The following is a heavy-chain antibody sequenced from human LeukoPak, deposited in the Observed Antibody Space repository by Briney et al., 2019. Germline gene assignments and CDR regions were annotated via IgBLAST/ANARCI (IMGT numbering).Heavy chain of an antibody. CDR2: IYYSGYT. Sequence: SDTLSLTCTVSGGSISSYYWSWIRQPPGKGLEWIGYIYYSGYTNYNPSLKSRVTISVDTSKNQVSLKLSSVTAADTAVYYCARTTMVRGTYYMDVWGKGTTVTISS. CDR3: ARTTMVRGTYYMDV. J-gene: IGHJ6*03. D-gene: IGHD3-10*01. CDR1: GGSISSYY. V-gene: IGHV4-59*07.